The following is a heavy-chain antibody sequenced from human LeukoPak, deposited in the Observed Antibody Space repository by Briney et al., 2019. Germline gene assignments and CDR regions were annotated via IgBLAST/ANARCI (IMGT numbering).Heavy chain of an antibody. J-gene: IGHJ6*02. V-gene: IGHV3-23*01. Sequence: GGSLRLSCAASGFTFSSYAMSWVPQAPGEGREGVSAISGSGGSTYYADSVTGRFTISRDNSKNTLYLQMNSLRDEDTAVYYCAKEIMSDSQYGMDVWGQGTTVTVSS. CDR2: ISGSGGST. D-gene: IGHD3-16*01. CDR3: AKEIMSDSQYGMDV. CDR1: GFTFSSYA.